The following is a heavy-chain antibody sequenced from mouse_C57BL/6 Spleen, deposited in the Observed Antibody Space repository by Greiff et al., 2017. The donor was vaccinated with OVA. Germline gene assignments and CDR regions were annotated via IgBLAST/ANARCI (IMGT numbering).Heavy chain of an antibody. V-gene: IGHV1-50*01. D-gene: IGHD1-1*01. CDR1: GYTFTSYW. CDR2: IDPSDSYT. Sequence: VQLQQPGAELVKPGASVKLSCKASGYTFTSYWMQWVKQRPGQGLEWIGEIDPSDSYTNYNQKFKGKATLTVDTSSSTAYMQLSSLTSEDSAVYYCARLGSSRYFDVWGTGTTVTVSS. CDR3: ARLGSSRYFDV. J-gene: IGHJ1*03.